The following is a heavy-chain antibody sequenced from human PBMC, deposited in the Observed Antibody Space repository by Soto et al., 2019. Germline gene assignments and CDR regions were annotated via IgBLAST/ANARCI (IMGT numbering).Heavy chain of an antibody. V-gene: IGHV4-59*01. CDR1: GGSIRTYY. J-gene: IGHJ6*02. Sequence: TLSLTCSVSGGSIRTYYWNWIRQPPGGGLEWIAYIHYSGVTNYSPSLRGRVSISIDRSNNEFSLKVSSVTAADTAVYYCARDRAEGSSSTPAGGMDVWGPGTTVTV. D-gene: IGHD6-6*01. CDR2: IHYSGVT. CDR3: ARDRAEGSSSTPAGGMDV.